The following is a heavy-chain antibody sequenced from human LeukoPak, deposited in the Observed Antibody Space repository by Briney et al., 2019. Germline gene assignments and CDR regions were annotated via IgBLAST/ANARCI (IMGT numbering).Heavy chain of an antibody. Sequence: GGSLRLSCAASGFTFSSYWMHWVRQAPGKGLVWVSRINSDGSSTSYADSVKGRFTISRDNAKNTLYLQMNSLRAEDTAVYYCARVIGVTRVDYWGQGTLVTVSS. CDR3: ARVIGVTRVDY. CDR1: GFTFSSYW. D-gene: IGHD2-21*02. CDR2: INSDGSST. J-gene: IGHJ4*02. V-gene: IGHV3-74*01.